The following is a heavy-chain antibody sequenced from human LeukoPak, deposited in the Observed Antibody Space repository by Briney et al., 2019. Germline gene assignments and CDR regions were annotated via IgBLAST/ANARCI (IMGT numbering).Heavy chain of an antibody. CDR2: INSDGSST. CDR1: GFTFSSYW. J-gene: IGHJ4*02. V-gene: IGHV3-74*01. CDR3: ARGAAAGTMWGGFDY. Sequence: GSLRLSCAASGFTFSSYWTHWVRQAPGKGLMWVSRINSDGSSTSYADSVKGRFTISRDNAKNTLYLQMNSLRAEDTAVYYCARGAAAGTMWGGFDYWGQGTLVTVSS. D-gene: IGHD6-13*01.